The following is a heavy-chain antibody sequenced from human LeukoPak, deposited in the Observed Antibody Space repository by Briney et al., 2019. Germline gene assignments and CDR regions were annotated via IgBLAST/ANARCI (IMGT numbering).Heavy chain of an antibody. CDR2: IYYSGST. CDR3: ARDRFYGDYVHWYFDL. V-gene: IGHV4-39*07. J-gene: IGHJ2*01. CDR1: GGSISSSSYY. Sequence: SSETLSLTCTVSGGSISSSSYYWGWIRQPPGKGLEWIGSIYYSGSTYYNPSLKSRVTISVDTSKNQFSLKLSSVTAADTAVYYCARDRFYGDYVHWYFDLWGRGTLVTVSS. D-gene: IGHD4-17*01.